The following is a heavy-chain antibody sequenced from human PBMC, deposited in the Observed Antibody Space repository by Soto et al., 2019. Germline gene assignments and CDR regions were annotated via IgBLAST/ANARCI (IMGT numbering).Heavy chain of an antibody. CDR1: GDTFSSYA. J-gene: IGHJ4*02. CDR3: ARVGPAHYYDSSGYYSPLDY. CDR2: LIPMLGTA. V-gene: IGHV1-69*01. D-gene: IGHD3-22*01. Sequence: QVQLVQSGAEVKKPGSSVKVSCKASGDTFSSYAINWVRQAPGQGLEWMGGLIPMLGTANYAQKFKGRVTITAGESTSTVYMELSSLRSEDTAVYYCARVGPAHYYDSSGYYSPLDYWGQGTLVTVSS.